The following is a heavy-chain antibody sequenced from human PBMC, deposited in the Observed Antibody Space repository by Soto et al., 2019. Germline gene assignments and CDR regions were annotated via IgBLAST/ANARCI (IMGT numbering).Heavy chain of an antibody. J-gene: IGHJ4*02. Sequence: SETLPLPCTFCGGSISSYYWSWIRQPAGKGLEWIGRIYTSGSTNYTPSLTTRVTMSVDTSKNQFSLTLSSVIAPDTAVYYCGRAWDWNHTFDYWGQGTLVTVSS. D-gene: IGHD1-1*01. CDR1: GGSISSYY. CDR2: IYTSGST. CDR3: GRAWDWNHTFDY. V-gene: IGHV4-4*07.